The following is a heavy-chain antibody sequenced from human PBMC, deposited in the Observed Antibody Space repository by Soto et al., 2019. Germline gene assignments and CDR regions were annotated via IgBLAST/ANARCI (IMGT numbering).Heavy chain of an antibody. CDR1: GNSFTNYW. CDR3: AVRRGCSSTSCYNFWFDP. V-gene: IGHV5-10-1*01. CDR2: IDPSDSYT. J-gene: IGHJ5*02. Sequence: GESLKISCKGSGNSFTNYWISWVRQMPGKGLEWMGRIDPSDSYTNYSPSFQGHVTISADKSISTAYLQWSSLKASDTAMYYCAVRRGCSSTSCYNFWFDPWGQGTLVTVSS. D-gene: IGHD2-2*02.